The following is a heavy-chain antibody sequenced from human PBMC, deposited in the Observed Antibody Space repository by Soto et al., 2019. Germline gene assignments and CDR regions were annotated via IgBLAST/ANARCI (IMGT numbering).Heavy chain of an antibody. V-gene: IGHV1-46*03. CDR1: GYTFTSYY. D-gene: IGHD2-15*01. CDR3: ARAGAGLAVVAVHDYYYYYMDV. J-gene: IGHJ6*03. Sequence: ALVKVSCKASGYTFTSYYMHWVRQAPGQGLEWMGIINPSGGSTSYAQKFQGRVTMTRDTSTSTVYMELSSLRSEDTAVYYCARAGAGLAVVAVHDYYYYYMDVWGKGTTVTVSS. CDR2: INPSGGST.